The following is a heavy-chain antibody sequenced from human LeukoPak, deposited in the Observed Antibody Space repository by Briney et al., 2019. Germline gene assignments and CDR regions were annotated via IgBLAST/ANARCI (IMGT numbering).Heavy chain of an antibody. CDR1: GFTFSSYA. CDR2: ISSDGGST. V-gene: IGHV3-64*01. D-gene: IGHD6-6*01. CDR3: ARWVSTSYDAFDI. J-gene: IGHJ3*02. Sequence: RGSLRLSCAASGFTFSSYAMSWVRQAPRKGLEYVSAISSDGGSTYYANSVKGRFTISRDNSKNMLYLQMGSLRAEDMAVYYCARWVSTSYDAFDIWGQGTMVTVSS.